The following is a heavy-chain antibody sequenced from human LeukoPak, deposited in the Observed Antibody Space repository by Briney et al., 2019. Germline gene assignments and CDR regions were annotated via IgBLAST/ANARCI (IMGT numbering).Heavy chain of an antibody. D-gene: IGHD5-18*01. V-gene: IGHV4-34*01. J-gene: IGHJ6*02. CDR3: ARGGDAAMARPNWYYYYYGMDV. CDR2: INHSGST. CDR1: GGSFSGYY. Sequence: SETLSLTCAVYGGSFSGYYWSWIRQPPGKGLEWIGEINHSGSTNYNPSLKSRVTISVDTSKNQFSLKLSSVTAADTAVYYCARGGDAAMARPNWYYYYYGMDVWGQGTTVTVSS.